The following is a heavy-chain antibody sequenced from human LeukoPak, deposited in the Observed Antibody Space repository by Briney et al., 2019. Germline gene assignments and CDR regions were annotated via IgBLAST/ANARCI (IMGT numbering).Heavy chain of an antibody. D-gene: IGHD3-22*01. CDR1: GFTFRNYG. J-gene: IGHJ4*02. V-gene: IGHV3-48*01. Sequence: PGGSLRLSCAASGFTFRNYGMSWVRQAPGKGLEWVSYISSSSSTIYYADSVKGRFTISRDNAKNSLYLQMNSLRAEDTAVYYCARAPANLIYSSGYYYFDYWGQGTLVTVSS. CDR2: ISSSSSTI. CDR3: ARAPANLIYSSGYYYFDY.